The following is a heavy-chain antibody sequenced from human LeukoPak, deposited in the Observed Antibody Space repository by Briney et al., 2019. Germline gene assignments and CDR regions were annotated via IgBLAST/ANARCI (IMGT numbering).Heavy chain of an antibody. CDR1: GFTFSNAW. CDR2: IKRKTDGGTT. Sequence: GGSLRLSCAASGFTFSNAWMSWVRQAPGEGLEWVGRIKRKTDGGTTEYCTPVKGRFTISRDDSKNTVFLQMNSLKTEDTAVYYCTTGLSTWGQGTLVTVSS. CDR3: TTGLST. V-gene: IGHV3-15*01. J-gene: IGHJ5*02. D-gene: IGHD3-16*02.